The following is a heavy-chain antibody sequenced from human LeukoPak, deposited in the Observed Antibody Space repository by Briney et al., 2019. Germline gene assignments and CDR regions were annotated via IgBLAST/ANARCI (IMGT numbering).Heavy chain of an antibody. Sequence: GRSLRLSCAASGFTFSSYGMHWVRQAPGKGLGWVAVIWYDGSNKYYADSVKGRFTISRDNSKNTLYLQMNSLRAEDTAVHYCATVISDYWGQGTLVTVSS. D-gene: IGHD4-23*01. V-gene: IGHV3-33*01. CDR3: ATVISDY. CDR2: IWYDGSNK. CDR1: GFTFSSYG. J-gene: IGHJ4*02.